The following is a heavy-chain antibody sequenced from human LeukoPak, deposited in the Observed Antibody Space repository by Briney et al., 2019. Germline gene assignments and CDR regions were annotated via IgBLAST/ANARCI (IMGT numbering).Heavy chain of an antibody. Sequence: SETLSLTCAVYGGSFSDYYWSWIRQPPGKGLEWIGEINHSGTTVYSPSLKSRLTISLDTSKNQFSLKLTSVTAADTAVYYCARDFDTSGYCFHYWGQGTLVTVSS. CDR1: GGSFSDYY. D-gene: IGHD3-22*01. J-gene: IGHJ4*02. CDR2: INHSGTT. CDR3: ARDFDTSGYCFHY. V-gene: IGHV4-34*01.